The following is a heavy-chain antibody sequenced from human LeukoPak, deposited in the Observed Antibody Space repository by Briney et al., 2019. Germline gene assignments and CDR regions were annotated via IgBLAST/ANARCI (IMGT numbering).Heavy chain of an antibody. V-gene: IGHV1-2*02. CDR2: INPNSGGT. CDR3: ARESRDTAWSLDL. CDR1: GYTFTGYY. D-gene: IGHD1-1*01. J-gene: IGHJ4*02. Sequence: EASVKVSCKASGYTFTGYYMHWVRQAPGQGLEWMGWINPNSGGTNFAQKFQGRVTMTRDTSINTVYMELSSLGSDDTAVYYCARESRDTAWSLDLWGQGTLVTVSS.